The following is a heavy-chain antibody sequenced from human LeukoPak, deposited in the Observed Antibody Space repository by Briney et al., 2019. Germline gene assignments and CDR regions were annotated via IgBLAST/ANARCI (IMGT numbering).Heavy chain of an antibody. CDR2: IPYDGSNK. J-gene: IGHJ4*02. V-gene: IGHV3-30*18. CDR3: AKGNDYRDYDQQIGRY. CDR1: GFTFSSYG. Sequence: GGSLRLSCAASGFTFSSYGMHWVRQAPGKGLEWVAVIPYDGSNKYYADSVKGRFTISRDNSKNTLYLQMNSLRAEDTAVYYCAKGNDYRDYDQQIGRYWGQGTLVTVSS. D-gene: IGHD4-17*01.